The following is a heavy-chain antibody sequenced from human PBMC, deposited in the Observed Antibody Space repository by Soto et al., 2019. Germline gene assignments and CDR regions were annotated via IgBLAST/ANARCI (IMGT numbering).Heavy chain of an antibody. Sequence: SETLSLTCAVSGGSISSGGYSWSWIRQPPGKGLEWIGYIYHSGSTYYNPSLKSRVTISVDRSKNQFSLKLSSVTAADTAVYYCARGNVLLRGVFDYWGQGTLVTVSS. CDR1: GGSISSGGYS. CDR2: IYHSGST. D-gene: IGHD3-10*01. J-gene: IGHJ4*02. CDR3: ARGNVLLRGVFDY. V-gene: IGHV4-30-2*01.